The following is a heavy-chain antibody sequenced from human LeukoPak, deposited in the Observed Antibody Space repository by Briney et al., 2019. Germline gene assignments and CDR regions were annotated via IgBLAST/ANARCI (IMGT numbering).Heavy chain of an antibody. J-gene: IGHJ3*02. CDR3: ARGPTLGLDI. CDR1: GYTFTAYY. Sequence: ASVKVSCRASGYTFTAYYIHLVRQAPGQGLEWMGWINPNSGDTSLPQRFQGRVTMTRDTSIITAYMELSSLTSDDTGMYYCARGPTLGLDIWGQGTMVTVSS. CDR2: INPNSGDT. V-gene: IGHV1-2*02.